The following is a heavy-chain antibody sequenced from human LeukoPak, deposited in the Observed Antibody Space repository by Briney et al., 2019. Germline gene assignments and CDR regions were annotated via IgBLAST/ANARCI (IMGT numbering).Heavy chain of an antibody. CDR1: GFTFKNYA. Sequence: GGSLRLSCVASGFTFKNYAMNWVRQAPGKGLEWVSSISSSSTYLYYTDSVKGRFTISRDNAKNSLYLQMNSLRAEDTAVYYCARDLTSSSTAYLHHWGQGTLVTVSS. CDR3: ARDLTSSSTAYLHH. V-gene: IGHV3-21*01. D-gene: IGHD6-6*01. J-gene: IGHJ1*01. CDR2: ISSSSTYL.